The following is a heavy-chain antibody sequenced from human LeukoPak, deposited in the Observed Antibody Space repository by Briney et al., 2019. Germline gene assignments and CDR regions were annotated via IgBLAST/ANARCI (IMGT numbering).Heavy chain of an antibody. CDR3: ARHPAYDSTGEYYFDY. J-gene: IGHJ4*02. V-gene: IGHV5-51*01. CDR2: IYPDDPDT. Sequence: GESLKISCRVSGYNFGSYWIAWVRQMPGKGLEWMGIIYPDDPDTRYNPSFQGQVTVSADKSISTAYLQWSSLKASDTAIYYCARHPAYDSTGEYYFDYWGQGTPVTVSS. D-gene: IGHD3-22*01. CDR1: GYNFGSYW.